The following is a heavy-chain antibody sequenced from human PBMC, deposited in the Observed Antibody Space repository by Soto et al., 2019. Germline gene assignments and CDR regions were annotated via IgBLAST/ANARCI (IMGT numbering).Heavy chain of an antibody. CDR2: IIPIFGTA. Sequence: QVQLVQSGAEVKKPGSSVKVSCKASGGTFSSYAISWVRQAPGQGLEWMGGIIPIFGTANYAQKFQGRVTIAADESPSTAYMDLSSLRSEDTAVYYCARDTAMVTYYYYGMDVWGQGTTVTVSS. CDR3: ARDTAMVTYYYYGMDV. J-gene: IGHJ6*02. D-gene: IGHD5-18*01. CDR1: GGTFSSYA. V-gene: IGHV1-69*12.